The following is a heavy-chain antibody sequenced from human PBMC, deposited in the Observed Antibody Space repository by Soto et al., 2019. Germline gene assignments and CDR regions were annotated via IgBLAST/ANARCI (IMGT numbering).Heavy chain of an antibody. Sequence: QLQLQESGPGLVKPSETLSLTCTVSGGSITSNAYYWGWIRQPPGKGLEWLGYIYYSGSASYNPSLRSRVTMPEETSKTHFSRKRSCVTAADTAVYYCARPPNRGSYPWCFDYGAKGTLVPFSS. CDR1: GGSITSNAYY. CDR3: ARPPNRGSYPWCFDY. J-gene: IGHJ4*02. D-gene: IGHD1-26*01. V-gene: IGHV4-39*01. CDR2: IYYSGSA.